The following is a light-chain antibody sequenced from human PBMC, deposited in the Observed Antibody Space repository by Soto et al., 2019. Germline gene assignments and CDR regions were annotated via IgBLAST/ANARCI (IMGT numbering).Light chain of an antibody. CDR1: QSVSSSY. CDR2: GAS. CDR3: QQYGSSGT. Sequence: IVLMQSPDTLSLSPGERATLSCRASQSVSSSYLAWYQQKPGQAPRLLIYGASNRATGIPDRFSGSGSGTDFTLTISRLEPEDFAVYYCQQYGSSGTFGQGTKVDIK. J-gene: IGKJ1*01. V-gene: IGKV3-20*01.